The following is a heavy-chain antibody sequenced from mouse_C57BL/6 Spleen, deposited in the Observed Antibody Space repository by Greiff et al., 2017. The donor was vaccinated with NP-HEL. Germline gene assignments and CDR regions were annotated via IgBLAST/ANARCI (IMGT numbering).Heavy chain of an antibody. D-gene: IGHD1-1*01. CDR1: GYSITSGYD. CDR2: ISYSGST. J-gene: IGHJ1*03. V-gene: IGHV3-1*01. Sequence: VQLQESGPGMVKPSQSLSLTCTVTGYSITSGYDWHWIRHFPGNKLEWMGYISYSGSTNYNPSLKSRISITHDTSKNHFFLKLNSVTTEDTATYYCAREYYYGSSGDWYFDVWGTGTTVTVSS. CDR3: AREYYYGSSGDWYFDV.